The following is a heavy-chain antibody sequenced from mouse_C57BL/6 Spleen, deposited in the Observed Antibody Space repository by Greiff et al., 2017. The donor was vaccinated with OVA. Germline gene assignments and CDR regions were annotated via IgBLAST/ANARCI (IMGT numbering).Heavy chain of an antibody. J-gene: IGHJ4*01. CDR3: TGIYYYGSSYVFYYAMDY. CDR2: IRLKSDNYAT. Sequence: DVMLVESGGGLVQPGGSMKLSCVASGFTFSNYWMNWVRQSPEKGLEWVAQIRLKSDNYATHYAESVKGRFTISRDDSKSSVYLQMNNLRAEDTGIYYCTGIYYYGSSYVFYYAMDYWGQGTSVTVSS. V-gene: IGHV6-3*01. CDR1: GFTFSNYW. D-gene: IGHD1-1*01.